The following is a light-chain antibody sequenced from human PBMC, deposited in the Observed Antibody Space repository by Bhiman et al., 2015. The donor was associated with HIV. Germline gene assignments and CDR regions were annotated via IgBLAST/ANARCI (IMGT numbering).Light chain of an antibody. Sequence: QSVLTQPPSVSAAPGQKVTISCSGSNSNIGNNYVTWYQQFPGTAPKVLIYDNSRRPSGIPARFSGSKSGTSATLAITALQTGDEGDYYCGTWDRSLSAGGVFGTGTKVTVL. CDR1: NSNIGNNY. V-gene: IGLV1-51*01. CDR2: DNS. CDR3: GTWDRSLSAGGV. J-gene: IGLJ1*01.